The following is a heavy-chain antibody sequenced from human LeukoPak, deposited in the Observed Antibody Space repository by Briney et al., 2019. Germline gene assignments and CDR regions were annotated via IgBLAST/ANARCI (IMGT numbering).Heavy chain of an antibody. CDR2: TYYNGRA. J-gene: IGHJ3*02. Sequence: PSETLSLTCTVSGGSLSSYYWSWIRQPPGKGLEWIAYTYYNGRANYNPSLKSRVTISVDTSKNQFSLKLSSVTAADTAVYYCAKSNGYGLVDIWGQGTMVTVSS. CDR1: GGSLSSYY. CDR3: AKSNGYGLVDI. D-gene: IGHD3-10*01. V-gene: IGHV4-59*01.